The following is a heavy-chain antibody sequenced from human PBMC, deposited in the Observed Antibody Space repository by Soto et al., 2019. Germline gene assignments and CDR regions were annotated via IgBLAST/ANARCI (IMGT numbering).Heavy chain of an antibody. CDR2: IHYSGST. CDR1: GGSISTYY. J-gene: IGHJ3*02. Sequence: QVQLQESGPGLVKPSETLSLTCSVSGGSISTYYWSWIRQPPGKGLEWIGYIHYSGSTKYNPSLKSRITMSLEPSKNQFSLRLSSVTAADTAVYYCARSDYGDFLNAFDTWGQGTMVTVSS. CDR3: ARSDYGDFLNAFDT. V-gene: IGHV4-59*08. D-gene: IGHD4-17*01.